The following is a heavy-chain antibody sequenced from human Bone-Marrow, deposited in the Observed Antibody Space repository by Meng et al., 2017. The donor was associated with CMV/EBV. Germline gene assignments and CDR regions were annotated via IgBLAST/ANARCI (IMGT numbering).Heavy chain of an antibody. CDR3: AKGGTYYDFWSASDF. D-gene: IGHD3-3*01. V-gene: IGHV3-23*01. J-gene: IGHJ4*02. CDR1: GFTFSNYA. Sequence: GGSLRLSCEASGFTFSNYAMTWVRQAPGKGLEWVSAIIGSSNTYYADSVKGRFTISRDTTKNTLFLRMNSLRAEDTAVYYCAKGGTYYDFWSASDFWGQGKRVNGAS. CDR2: IIGSSNT.